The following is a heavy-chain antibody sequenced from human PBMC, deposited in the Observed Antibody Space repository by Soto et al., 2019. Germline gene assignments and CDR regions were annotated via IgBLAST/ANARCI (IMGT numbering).Heavy chain of an antibody. CDR3: TTGSVEGV. V-gene: IGHV3-15*07. CDR1: GFSISSAW. CDR2: IKTKIEGETT. Sequence: QLVESGGGLVRPGGSLRLSCSASGFSISSAWMNWVRQAPGKGLEWVGRIKTKIEGETTHYAAPVNGRFTVSRDDSKNMLSLQMNSLQADDTALYYCTTGSVEGVWGQGTTVTVSS. J-gene: IGHJ6*02. D-gene: IGHD2-15*01.